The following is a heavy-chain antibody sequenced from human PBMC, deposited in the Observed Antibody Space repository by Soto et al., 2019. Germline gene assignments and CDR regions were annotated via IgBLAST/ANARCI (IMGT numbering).Heavy chain of an antibody. D-gene: IGHD3-10*01. J-gene: IGHJ4*02. Sequence: QIQMVQSGAEVKKPGSSVKVSCKASGYTFTSYAISWVRQAPGQGLEWMGWISAYNGNTNYAQNLQGSVTMSTDTDTTAAYMELRSLRSDDTAVYYCARSGPGAGYWGQGTMVTVSS. CDR1: GYTFTSYA. CDR3: ARSGPGAGY. CDR2: ISAYNGNT. V-gene: IGHV1-18*01.